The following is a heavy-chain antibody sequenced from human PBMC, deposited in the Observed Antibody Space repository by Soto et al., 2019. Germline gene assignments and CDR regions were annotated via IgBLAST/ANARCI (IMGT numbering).Heavy chain of an antibody. CDR1: GFTFTSSA. V-gene: IGHV1-58*01. CDR2: IVVGSGNT. Sequence: SVKVSCKASGFTFTSSAVQWVRQARGQRLEWIGWIVVGSGNTNYAQKFQERVTITRDMSTSTAYMELSSLRSEDTAVYYCAALQISYYYDSSGYYSRDYYYYGMDVWGQGTTVTVSS. CDR3: AALQISYYYDSSGYYSRDYYYYGMDV. J-gene: IGHJ6*02. D-gene: IGHD3-22*01.